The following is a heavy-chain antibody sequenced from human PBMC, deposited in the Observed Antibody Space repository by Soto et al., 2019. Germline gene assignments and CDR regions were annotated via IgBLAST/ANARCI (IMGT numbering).Heavy chain of an antibody. J-gene: IGHJ6*02. Sequence: ASVKVSCKASGYTFTSYGISWVRQAPGQGLEWMGWISAYNGNTNYAQKHQGRVTMTTDTSTSTAYMELRSLRSDDTAVYYCARDPGYYDILTGYSSYGMDVWGQETTVTVSS. CDR1: GYTFTSYG. V-gene: IGHV1-18*01. CDR3: ARDPGYYDILTGYSSYGMDV. CDR2: ISAYNGNT. D-gene: IGHD3-9*01.